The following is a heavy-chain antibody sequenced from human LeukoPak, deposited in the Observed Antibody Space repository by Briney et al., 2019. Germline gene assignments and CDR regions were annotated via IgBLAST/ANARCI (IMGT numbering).Heavy chain of an antibody. D-gene: IGHD4-23*01. CDR2: IKQDGSEK. Sequence: GGSPRLSCAASGFTFSRYWMTWVRQAPGKGLEWVANIKQDGSEKYYVDSVKGRFTISRDNSKNTLYLQMNSLRAEDTAVYYCANLLRWEPYWGQGTLVTVSS. CDR1: GFTFSRYW. V-gene: IGHV3-7*01. J-gene: IGHJ4*02. CDR3: ANLLRWEPY.